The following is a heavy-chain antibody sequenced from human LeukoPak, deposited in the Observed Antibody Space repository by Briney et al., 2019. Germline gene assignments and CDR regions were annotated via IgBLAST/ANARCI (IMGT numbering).Heavy chain of an antibody. CDR3: ARVLYYDGSGSYVFRTPPTNGMDV. V-gene: IGHV4-34*01. CDR2: INHSGST. J-gene: IGHJ6*02. CDR1: GGSFSGYY. Sequence: SETLSLTCAVYGGSFSGYYWSWIRQPPGKGLEWIGEINHSGSTNYNPSLKSRVTISVDTSKNQFSLKLSSVTAADTAVYYCARVLYYDGSGSYVFRTPPTNGMDVWGQGTKVTVSS. D-gene: IGHD3-10*01.